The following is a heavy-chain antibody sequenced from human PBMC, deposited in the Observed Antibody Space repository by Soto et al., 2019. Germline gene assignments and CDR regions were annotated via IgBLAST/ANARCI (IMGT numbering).Heavy chain of an antibody. CDR1: GFTFSSYS. Sequence: GGSLRLSCAASGFTFSSYSMNWVRQAPGKGLEWVSSISSSSSYIYYADSVKGRFTISRDNAKNSLYLQMNSLRAEGTAVYYCARDPPAPYDSSGYPPPADYWGQGTLVTVSS. D-gene: IGHD3-22*01. J-gene: IGHJ4*02. V-gene: IGHV3-21*01. CDR3: ARDPPAPYDSSGYPPPADY. CDR2: ISSSSSYI.